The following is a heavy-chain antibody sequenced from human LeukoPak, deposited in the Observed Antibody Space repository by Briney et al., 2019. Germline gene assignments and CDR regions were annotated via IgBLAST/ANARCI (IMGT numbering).Heavy chain of an antibody. Sequence: PGGSLRLSCTASGFTFNNFWMHWVRQTPGKGLVWVSRISKDGSTTNYADSVKGRFTISSDNAKNTLYLQMNSLTAEDTALYYCARGASSGYRIDYWGQGTLVPVSA. V-gene: IGHV3-74*01. CDR2: ISKDGSTT. CDR1: GFTFNNFW. CDR3: ARGASSGYRIDY. D-gene: IGHD5-18*01. J-gene: IGHJ4*02.